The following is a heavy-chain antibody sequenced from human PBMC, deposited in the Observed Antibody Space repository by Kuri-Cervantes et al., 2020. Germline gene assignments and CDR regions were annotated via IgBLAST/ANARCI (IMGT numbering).Heavy chain of an antibody. Sequence: ASVKVSCKASGYTFTSYGISWVRQAPGQGLEWMGWISAYNGDTNYAQKLQGRVTMTTDTSTATVYMQLMSLRSDDTAVYYCATGGMSGDYGAFHFWGQGTMVTVSS. V-gene: IGHV1-18*01. CDR2: ISAYNGDT. CDR3: ATGGMSGDYGAFHF. J-gene: IGHJ3*01. D-gene: IGHD4-17*01. CDR1: GYTFTSYG.